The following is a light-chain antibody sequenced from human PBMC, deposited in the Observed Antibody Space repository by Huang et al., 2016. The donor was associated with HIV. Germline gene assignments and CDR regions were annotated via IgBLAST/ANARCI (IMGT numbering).Light chain of an antibody. V-gene: IGKV2-30*01. Sequence: EVVLTQSPLSLPVTLGQPASISCRTGQSLVDNDGDTYLNWFHQRPGQPPRRLIYKVTKRECGVPERINGSGSGTDFTLKISRGAADDVGVFYCMQGTHRPYTFGQGTRLEIK. CDR3: MQGTHRPYT. J-gene: IGKJ2*01. CDR1: QSLVDNDGDTY. CDR2: KVT.